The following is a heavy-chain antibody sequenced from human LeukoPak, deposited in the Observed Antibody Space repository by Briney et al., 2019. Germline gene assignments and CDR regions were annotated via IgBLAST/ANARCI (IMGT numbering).Heavy chain of an antibody. Sequence: SETLSLTCAVYGGSFSGYYWSWIRQPPGKGLEWIGEINHNGSTNYNPSLKSRVTISVDTSKNQFSLKLSSVTAADTAVYYCARGQGGSFDYWGQGTLVTVSS. CDR3: ARGQGGSFDY. D-gene: IGHD1-26*01. CDR2: INHNGST. CDR1: GGSFSGYY. J-gene: IGHJ4*02. V-gene: IGHV4-34*01.